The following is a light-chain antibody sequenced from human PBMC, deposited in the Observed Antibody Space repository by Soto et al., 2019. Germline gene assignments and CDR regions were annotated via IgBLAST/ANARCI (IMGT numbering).Light chain of an antibody. J-gene: IGKJ5*01. V-gene: IGKV3-11*01. CDR3: QQRSNWA. CDR2: DAS. Sequence: DTLLPQSPGTLSLSPGERATLSCRASQSVSSYLAWYQQKPGQAPRLLIYDASSRATDIPARFSGSGSGTDFTLTISSLEPEDFAVYYCQQRSNWAFGQGTRLEIK. CDR1: QSVSSY.